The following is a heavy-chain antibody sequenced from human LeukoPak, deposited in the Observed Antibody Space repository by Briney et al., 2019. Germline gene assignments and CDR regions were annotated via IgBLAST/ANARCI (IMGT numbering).Heavy chain of an antibody. CDR1: GFTFSSYW. V-gene: IGHV3-74*01. Sequence: GGSLRLSCAASGFTFSSYWMHWVRQAPGKGLVWVSRINSDGSSTSYADSVKGRFTISRDNAKNTLYLQMNSLRAEDTAVYYCERVHRKGYFDNCGQQTLVTVSS. J-gene: IGHJ4*02. CDR2: INSDGSST. CDR3: ERVHRKGYFDN.